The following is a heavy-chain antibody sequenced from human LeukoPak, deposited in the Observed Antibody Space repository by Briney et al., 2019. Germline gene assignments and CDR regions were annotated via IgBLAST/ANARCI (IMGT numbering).Heavy chain of an antibody. CDR3: ARVRGESPRWFDP. D-gene: IGHD3-10*01. Sequence: GGSLRLSCAASGFTFSGYAMNWVRQAPGKGLEWVSSINGGGNTFYADSVKGRFAISRDNAKNSLYLQMNSLRAEDTAVYYCARVRGESPRWFDPWGQGTLVTVSS. CDR1: GFTFSGYA. CDR2: INGGGNT. V-gene: IGHV3-21*06. J-gene: IGHJ5*02.